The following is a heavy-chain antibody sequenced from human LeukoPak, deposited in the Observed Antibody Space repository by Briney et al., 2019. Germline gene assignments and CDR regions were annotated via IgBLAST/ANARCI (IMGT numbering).Heavy chain of an antibody. D-gene: IGHD3-22*01. CDR3: ARDSDYDSSGYYYEPFDY. J-gene: IGHJ4*02. Sequence: GGSLRLSCAASGFTVSSNYMSWVRQAPGKGLEWVSVIYSGGSTYYADSVKDRFTISRDNSKNTLYLQMSSLRAEDTAVYYCARDSDYDSSGYYYEPFDYWGQGTLVTVSS. CDR2: IYSGGST. CDR1: GFTVSSNY. V-gene: IGHV3-66*01.